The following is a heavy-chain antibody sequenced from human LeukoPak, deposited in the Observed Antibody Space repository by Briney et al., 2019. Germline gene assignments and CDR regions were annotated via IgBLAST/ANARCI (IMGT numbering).Heavy chain of an antibody. CDR2: ISAYNGNT. D-gene: IGHD3-10*01. CDR1: GYTFTSYG. V-gene: IGHV1-18*01. J-gene: IGHJ6*02. Sequence: GASVKVSCKASGYTFTSYGISWVRQAPGQGLEWMGWISAYNGNTNYAQKLQGRVTMTTDTSTSTAYMELRSLRSDDTAVYYCARDNSALLILWFGELGLGSYNYYYGMDVWGQGTTVTVSS. CDR3: ARDNSALLILWFGELGLGSYNYYYGMDV.